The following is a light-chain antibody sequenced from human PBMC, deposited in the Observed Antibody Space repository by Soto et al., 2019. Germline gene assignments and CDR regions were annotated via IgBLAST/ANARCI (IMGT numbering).Light chain of an antibody. V-gene: IGKV1-9*01. Sequence: QLTQSPSSLSASVVDRFTITFLASQGISSYLAWYQQKPGKAPKLLISAASTLQSGVPSGFSGSGSGTDFTLTISSLQPEDFATYYCQQHNSYPLTFGGGTKVDIK. CDR2: AAS. J-gene: IGKJ4*01. CDR3: QQHNSYPLT. CDR1: QGISSY.